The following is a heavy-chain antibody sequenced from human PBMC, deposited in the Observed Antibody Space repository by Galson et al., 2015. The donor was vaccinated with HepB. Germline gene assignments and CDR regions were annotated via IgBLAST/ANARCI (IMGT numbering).Heavy chain of an antibody. J-gene: IGHJ6*02. CDR2: IYYSGST. Sequence: LSLTCTVSGGSISSSSYYWGWIRQPPGKGLEWIGSIYYSGSTYYNPSLKSRVTISVDTSKNQFSLKLSSVTAADTAVYYCARVTIFEVVKYGMDVWGQGTTVTVSS. CDR1: GGSISSSSYY. CDR3: ARVTIFEVVKYGMDV. D-gene: IGHD3-3*02. V-gene: IGHV4-39*07.